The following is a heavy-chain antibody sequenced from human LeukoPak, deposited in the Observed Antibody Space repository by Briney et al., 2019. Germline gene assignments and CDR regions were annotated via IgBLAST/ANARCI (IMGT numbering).Heavy chain of an antibody. CDR1: GGSISSYY. V-gene: IGHV4-59*01. CDR2: IYYSGST. J-gene: IGHJ4*02. Sequence: SEALSLTCTVSGGSISSYYWSWIRQPPGKGLEWIGYIYYSGSTNYNPSLKSRVTISVDTSKNQFSLKLSSVTAADTAVYYCARERAAAPPRGFDYWGQGTLVTVSS. CDR3: ARERAAAPPRGFDY. D-gene: IGHD6-13*01.